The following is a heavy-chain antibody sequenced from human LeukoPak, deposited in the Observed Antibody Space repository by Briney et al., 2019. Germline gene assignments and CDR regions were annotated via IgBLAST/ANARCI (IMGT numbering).Heavy chain of an antibody. D-gene: IGHD2-2*01. CDR2: ITISGSTI. CDR1: GFTFSSYS. V-gene: IGHV3-48*01. CDR3: ARGSRSSMTYYFDY. Sequence: GGSLRLSCAASGFTFSSYSMNWVRQAPGKGLEWLSYITISGSTIHSADSVSGRFTISRDNAKNSLYLQMNSLRAEDTAVYYCARGSRSSMTYYFDYWGQGTLVTVSS. J-gene: IGHJ4*02.